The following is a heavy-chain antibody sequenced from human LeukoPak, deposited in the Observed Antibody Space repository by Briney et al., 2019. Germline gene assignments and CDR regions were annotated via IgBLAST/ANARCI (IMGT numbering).Heavy chain of an antibody. CDR1: GYTFTGYY. V-gene: IGHV1-2*02. CDR3: ARDWSYYDFWSGYYGNWFDP. J-gene: IGHJ5*02. CDR2: INPNSGGT. D-gene: IGHD3-3*01. Sequence: ASVKVSCKASGYTFTGYYMHWVRQAPGQGLEWMGWINPNSGGTNYAQKFQGRVTMTRDTSISTAYMELSRLRSDDTAVYYCARDWSYYDFWSGYYGNWFDPWGQGTLVTVSS.